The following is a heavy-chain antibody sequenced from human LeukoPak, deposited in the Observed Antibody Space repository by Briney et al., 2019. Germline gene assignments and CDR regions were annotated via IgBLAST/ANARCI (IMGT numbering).Heavy chain of an antibody. CDR2: IYSGGST. Sequence: GGSLRLSCAASGFTFYSYWMSWVRQAPGKGLEWVSVIYSGGSTYYADSVKGRFTISRDNSKNTLYLQMNSLRAEDTAVYYCARGYCSGGSCYGALNYWGQGTLVTVSS. V-gene: IGHV3-53*01. CDR1: GFTFYSYW. D-gene: IGHD2-15*01. J-gene: IGHJ4*02. CDR3: ARGYCSGGSCYGALNY.